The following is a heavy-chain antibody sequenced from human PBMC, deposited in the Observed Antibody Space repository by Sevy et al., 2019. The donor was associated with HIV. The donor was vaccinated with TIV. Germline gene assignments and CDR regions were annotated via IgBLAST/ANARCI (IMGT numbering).Heavy chain of an antibody. CDR3: AREGSKWELDY. Sequence: GGSLRLSCAASAFPFSYYAMHWVRQAPGKGLEWVALISYDGRNKYYVDSVKGRFTISRDNSKNMFYVQMNSPRGEDTAVYYCAREGSKWELDYWGQGTQVTVSS. V-gene: IGHV3-30*04. CDR2: ISYDGRNK. CDR1: AFPFSYYA. D-gene: IGHD1-26*01. J-gene: IGHJ4*02.